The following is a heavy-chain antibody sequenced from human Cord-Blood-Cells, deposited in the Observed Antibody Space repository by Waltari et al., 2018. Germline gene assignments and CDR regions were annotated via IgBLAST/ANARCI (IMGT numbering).Heavy chain of an antibody. V-gene: IGHV3-74*01. CDR3: ARRLVGATLNDAFDI. CDR1: GFTFSSSW. D-gene: IGHD2-15*01. J-gene: IGHJ3*02. Sequence: EVQLVESGGGLVQPGGSLRLSCAASGFTFSSSWITWVRHVPGKGLVWVSRINSDGSSTSYADSVKGRFTISRDNAKNTLYLQMNSLRAEDTAVYYCARRLVGATLNDAFDIWGQGTMVTVSS. CDR2: INSDGSST.